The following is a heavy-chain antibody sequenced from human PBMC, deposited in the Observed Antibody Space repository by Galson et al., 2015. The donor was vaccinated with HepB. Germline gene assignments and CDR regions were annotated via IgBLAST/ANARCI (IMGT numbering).Heavy chain of an antibody. CDR1: GGSISSYY. Sequence: SETLSLTCTVSGGSISSYYWSWIRQPPGKGLERIGYIYYSGSTNYNPSLKSRVTISVDTSKNQFSLKLSSVTAADTAVYYCARVGGVGSGSYTRLDPWGQGTLVTVSS. CDR3: ARVGGVGSGSYTRLDP. CDR2: IYYSGST. D-gene: IGHD3-10*01. V-gene: IGHV4-59*01. J-gene: IGHJ5*02.